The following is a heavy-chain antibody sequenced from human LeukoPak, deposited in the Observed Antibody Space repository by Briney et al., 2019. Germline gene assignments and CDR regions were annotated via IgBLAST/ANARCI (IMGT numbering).Heavy chain of an antibody. CDR3: ARGLYLGRGDY. Sequence: GGSLRLSCAASGFTFSSYAMNWVRQAPGKGLEWVSAFSGSGGDTYYADSVKGRFTISRDNSKNTLYLQMNSLRAEDTVVYFCARGLYLGRGDYWGQGILVTVSS. V-gene: IGHV3-23*01. CDR2: FSGSGGDT. CDR1: GFTFSSYA. D-gene: IGHD2/OR15-2a*01. J-gene: IGHJ4*02.